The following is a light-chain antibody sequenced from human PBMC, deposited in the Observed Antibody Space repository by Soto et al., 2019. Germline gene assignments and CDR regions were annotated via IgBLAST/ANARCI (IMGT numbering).Light chain of an antibody. CDR1: SSDVGFYNY. Sequence: QSALTQPASVSGSPGQSIAISCTGSSSDVGFYNYISWYQQHPGKVPKLIIYVVTNRPSGVSNRFSGSKSGNTASLTISGLQAEDEADYYCCSYTTSSTRVFGTGTKVTVL. J-gene: IGLJ1*01. V-gene: IGLV2-14*01. CDR3: CSYTTSSTRV. CDR2: VVT.